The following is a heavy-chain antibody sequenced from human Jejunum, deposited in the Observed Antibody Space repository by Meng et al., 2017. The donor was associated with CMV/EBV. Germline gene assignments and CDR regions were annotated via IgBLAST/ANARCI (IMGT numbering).Heavy chain of an antibody. J-gene: IGHJ4*02. Sequence: QMQLQESGPGLVQPAEXLSLTGTVSGDLISSGSHYWAWIRQSPGKRLEWIGSMLFSEIADYNPSLKSRVTISLDATQTQFSLRLTSVTAADTAVYFCARDLTNNWFYYWGQGTLVTVSS. CDR1: GDLISSGSHY. V-gene: IGHV4-39*07. D-gene: IGHD1-1*01. CDR3: ARDLTNNWFYY. CDR2: MLFSEIA.